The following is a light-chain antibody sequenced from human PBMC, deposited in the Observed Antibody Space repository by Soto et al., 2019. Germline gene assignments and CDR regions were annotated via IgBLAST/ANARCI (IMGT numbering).Light chain of an antibody. Sequence: QSALTQPASVSGSPGQSITISCTGTSSDVGGYSYVSWYQQHPGKAPKLMIYDVSDRPSGISKRFAASKSGNTASLTISGLQAEDEADYYCCSYTSSSTPWVFGTGTKVTVL. CDR2: DVS. CDR3: CSYTSSSTPWV. J-gene: IGLJ1*01. V-gene: IGLV2-14*03. CDR1: SSDVGGYSY.